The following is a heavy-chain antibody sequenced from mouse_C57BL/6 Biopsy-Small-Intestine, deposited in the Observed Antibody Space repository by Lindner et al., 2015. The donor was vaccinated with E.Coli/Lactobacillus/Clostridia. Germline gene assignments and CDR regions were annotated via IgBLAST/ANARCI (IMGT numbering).Heavy chain of an antibody. CDR1: GYAFSSYW. J-gene: IGHJ4*01. CDR3: ARGGIYYTMDY. V-gene: IGHV1-80*01. Sequence: VQLQESGAELVKPGASVKISCKASGYAFSSYWMNWVKQRPGKGLEWIGQIYPGDGDTNYNGKFKGKATLTADKSSSTAYMQFSSLTSEDPAVYFCARGGIYYTMDYWGQGTSVTVSS. CDR2: IYPGDGDT.